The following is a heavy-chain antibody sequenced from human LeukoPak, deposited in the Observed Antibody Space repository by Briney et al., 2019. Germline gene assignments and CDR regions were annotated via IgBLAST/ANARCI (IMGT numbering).Heavy chain of an antibody. J-gene: IGHJ4*02. CDR3: ARSETDFWSGGGGY. CDR2: IYTSGST. D-gene: IGHD3-3*01. V-gene: IGHV4-61*02. Sequence: SQTLSLTCTVYGGSISSGRYYWSWIRQPAGKGLEWIGRIYTSGSTNYNPSLKSRVTISVDTSKNQFSLKLSSVTAADTAVYYCARSETDFWSGGGGYWGQGTLVTVSS. CDR1: GGSISSGRYY.